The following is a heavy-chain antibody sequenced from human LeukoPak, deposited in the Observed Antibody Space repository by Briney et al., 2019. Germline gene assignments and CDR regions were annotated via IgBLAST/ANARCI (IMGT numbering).Heavy chain of an antibody. CDR1: GFTFSSYW. J-gene: IGHJ4*02. Sequence: QSGGSLRLSCAASGFTFSSYWMHWVRQAPGKGLVWVSRINSDGSSTSYADSVKGRFTISRDNAKNTLYLQMNSLRAEDTAVYYCARETELELRVGRYFDYWGQGTLVTVSS. V-gene: IGHV3-74*01. D-gene: IGHD1-7*01. CDR3: ARETELELRVGRYFDY. CDR2: INSDGSST.